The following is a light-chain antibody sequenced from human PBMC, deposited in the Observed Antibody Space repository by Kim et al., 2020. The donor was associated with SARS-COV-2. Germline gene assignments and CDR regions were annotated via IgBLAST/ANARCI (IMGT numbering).Light chain of an antibody. CDR3: QQASSFPVT. J-gene: IGKJ4*01. V-gene: IGKV1-12*01. Sequence: ASLGDRVTITCRASQIISSWLSWYQQKPGEAPKLLIYAASNLQSGVPSRFSGSGSGTDFTLTISSLQPEDSATYYCQQASSFPVTFGGGTKVDIK. CDR2: AAS. CDR1: QIISSW.